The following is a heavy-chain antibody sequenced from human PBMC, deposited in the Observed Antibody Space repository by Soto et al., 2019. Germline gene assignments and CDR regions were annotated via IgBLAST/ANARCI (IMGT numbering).Heavy chain of an antibody. Sequence: GASVKVSCKASGFTFTSSAVQWVRQARGQRLEWIGWIVVGSGNTNYAQKFQERVTITRDMSTSTAYMELSSLRSEDTAVYYCAAAPGLWFGATDAFDIWGQGTMVTVSS. D-gene: IGHD3-10*01. CDR3: AAAPGLWFGATDAFDI. CDR1: GFTFTSSA. J-gene: IGHJ3*02. CDR2: IVVGSGNT. V-gene: IGHV1-58*01.